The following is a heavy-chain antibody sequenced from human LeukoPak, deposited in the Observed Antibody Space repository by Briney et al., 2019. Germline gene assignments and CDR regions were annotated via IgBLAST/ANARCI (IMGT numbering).Heavy chain of an antibody. CDR2: IYTSGST. CDR3: ARNPSSYYYYMDV. V-gene: IGHV4-4*07. Sequence: PSETLSLTCTVSGGSISSDYWSWIRQPAGKGLEWIGRIYTSGSTNYIPSLKSRVTMSVDTSKNQFSLKLSSVTAADTAVYYCARNPSSYYYYMDVWGKGTTVTVSS. CDR1: GGSISSDY. J-gene: IGHJ6*03.